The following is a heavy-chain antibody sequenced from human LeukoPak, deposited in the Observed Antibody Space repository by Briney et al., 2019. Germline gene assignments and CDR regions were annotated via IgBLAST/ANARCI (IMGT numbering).Heavy chain of an antibody. V-gene: IGHV1-46*01. D-gene: IGHD3-10*01. CDR3: ARDRYRYYGSGSYYRFDY. Sequence: ASVKVSCKASGYTFTGYYMHWVRQAPGQGLEWMGIINPSGGSTSYAQKFQGRVTMTRDTSTSTVYMELSSLRSEDTAVYYCARDRYRYYGSGSYYRFDYWGQGTLVTVSS. J-gene: IGHJ4*02. CDR2: INPSGGST. CDR1: GYTFTGYY.